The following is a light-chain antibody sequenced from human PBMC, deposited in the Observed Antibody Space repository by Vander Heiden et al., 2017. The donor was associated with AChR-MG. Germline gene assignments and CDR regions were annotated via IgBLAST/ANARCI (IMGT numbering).Light chain of an antibody. J-gene: IGLJ3*02. CDR1: SRDIGAYNY. CDR2: EVT. CDR3: YSLAASSYLL. V-gene: IGLV2-8*01. Sequence: PLTQPPSASGSPGQSVPISCTGTSRDIGAYNYVSWYQQHPGKVPKLLIYEVTKRPSGVPDRFSGSKSGNTASLTVSWLQAEEDADYYCYSLAASSYLLFGGGTKLTVL.